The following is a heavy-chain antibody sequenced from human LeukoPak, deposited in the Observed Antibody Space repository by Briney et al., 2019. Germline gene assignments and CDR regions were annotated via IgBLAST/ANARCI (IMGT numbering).Heavy chain of an antibody. V-gene: IGHV3-53*01. Sequence: GGSLRLSCAASGFTVDSNYLSWVRQAPGKGLEWVSTIYTGGNTYYAASVKGRFTISRDNSKNTLYLQMNSLRAEDTAVYYCAKDHFVTTVIDYWGQGTLVTVSS. CDR3: AKDHFVTTVIDY. CDR2: IYTGGNT. CDR1: GFTVDSNY. D-gene: IGHD4-11*01. J-gene: IGHJ4*02.